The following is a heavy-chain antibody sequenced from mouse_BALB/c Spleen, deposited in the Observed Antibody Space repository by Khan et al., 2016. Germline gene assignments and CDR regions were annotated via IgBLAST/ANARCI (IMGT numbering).Heavy chain of an antibody. CDR3: ARDYGYYYFEY. D-gene: IGHD2-2*01. CDR1: GFTFSDYG. CDR2: ISNLAYSI. Sequence: EVQLVESGGGLVQPGGSRKLSCAASGFTFSDYGMVWVRQAPGKGPEWVAFISNLAYSIYYADTVTGRFTISRENAKNTLYLEMSSLRSEDTGMFYCARDYGYYYFEYWGQGTTLTVSS. J-gene: IGHJ2*01. V-gene: IGHV5-15*02.